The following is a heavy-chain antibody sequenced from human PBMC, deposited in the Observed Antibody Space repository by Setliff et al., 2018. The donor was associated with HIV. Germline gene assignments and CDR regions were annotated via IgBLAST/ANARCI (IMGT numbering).Heavy chain of an antibody. CDR3: ARAPPSFWSGFDAFDL. Sequence: GESLTISCKGSGYKFTNYWIGWVRQMPGKGLEWMGIIYPGDSDTRYSPSFECQVTISADKSISTAYLQWSSLKASDTAMYYCARAPPSFWSGFDAFDLWGQGTMVTV. CDR2: IYPGDSDT. J-gene: IGHJ3*01. V-gene: IGHV5-51*01. CDR1: GYKFTNYW. D-gene: IGHD3-3*01.